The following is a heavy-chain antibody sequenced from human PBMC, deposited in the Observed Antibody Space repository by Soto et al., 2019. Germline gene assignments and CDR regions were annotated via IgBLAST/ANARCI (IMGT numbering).Heavy chain of an antibody. Sequence: EVQLVESGAGLVQPGGSLKLSCAASGFTFSGSAMHWVRQASGKGLEWVGRIRSKANNYATAYAASVEGRFTISRDDSKNTAHLQMNSLKTEDTAVYYCASDTARVYYGLDVWGLGTTVTVSS. CDR2: IRSKANNYAT. CDR3: ASDTARVYYGLDV. J-gene: IGHJ6*02. CDR1: GFTFSGSA. D-gene: IGHD5-18*01. V-gene: IGHV3-73*02.